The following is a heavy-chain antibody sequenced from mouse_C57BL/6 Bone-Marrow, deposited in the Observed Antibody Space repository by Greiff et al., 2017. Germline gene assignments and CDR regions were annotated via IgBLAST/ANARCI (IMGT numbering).Heavy chain of an antibody. Sequence: QVQLQQPGAELVKPGASVKLSCKASGYTFTSYWMHWVKQRPGQGLEWIGMIHPNSGSTNYNEKFKSKATLTVDKSSSTAYMQLSSLTSEDSAVYYGARCGGSSYRYYFDYWGQGTTLTVSS. D-gene: IGHD1-1*01. V-gene: IGHV1-64*01. CDR1: GYTFTSYW. CDR3: ARCGGSSYRYYFDY. J-gene: IGHJ2*01. CDR2: IHPNSGST.